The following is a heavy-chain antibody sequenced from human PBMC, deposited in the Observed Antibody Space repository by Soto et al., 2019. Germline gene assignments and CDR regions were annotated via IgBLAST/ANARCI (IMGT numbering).Heavy chain of an antibody. J-gene: IGHJ4*02. Sequence: GGSLRLSCAASGFTFSSDWMHWVRQAPGKGLVWVSRINTNGSDTNYADSVKGRFTISRDNAKNTLYLQMNGLRAEDTAVYYCARIATESHIDYWGQGALVTVSS. CDR2: INTNGSDT. CDR3: ARIATESHIDY. CDR1: GFTFSSDW. V-gene: IGHV3-74*01.